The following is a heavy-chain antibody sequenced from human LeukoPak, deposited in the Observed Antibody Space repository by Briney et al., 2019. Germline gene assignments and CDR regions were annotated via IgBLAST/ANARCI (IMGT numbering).Heavy chain of an antibody. D-gene: IGHD3-10*01. CDR3: ARGASRDSGNYTVDY. J-gene: IGHJ4*02. CDR1: GFSFSSYW. CDR2: INSDGSST. Sequence: GGSLRLSCAASGFSFSSYWIHWVRQAPVKGLVWVSRINSDGSSTSYADSVKGRFTISRDNVKNTLYLQMNSLRAEDTAVYYCARGASRDSGNYTVDYWGQGTLVTVSS. V-gene: IGHV3-74*01.